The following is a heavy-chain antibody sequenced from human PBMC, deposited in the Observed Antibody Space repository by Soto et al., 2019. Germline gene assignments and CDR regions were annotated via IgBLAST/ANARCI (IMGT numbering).Heavy chain of an antibody. CDR3: ASYDSSGYHAFEI. J-gene: IGHJ3*02. D-gene: IGHD3-22*01. V-gene: IGHV4-31*03. CDR1: GGSISSGGYY. CDR2: IYYSGST. Sequence: SETLSLTCTVSGGSISSGGYYWSWIRQHPGKGLEWIGYIYYSGSTYYNPSLKSRVTISVDTSKNQFPLKLSSVTAADTAVYYCASYDSSGYHAFEIRGQGTMVTVSS.